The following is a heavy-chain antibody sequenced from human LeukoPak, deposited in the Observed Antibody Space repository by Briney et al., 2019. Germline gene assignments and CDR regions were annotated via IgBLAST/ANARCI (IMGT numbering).Heavy chain of an antibody. V-gene: IGHV4-59*01. D-gene: IGHD3-9*01. CDR2: IYYSGST. CDR3: ASWFNILTGVDY. CDR1: GGSISSYY. J-gene: IGHJ4*02. Sequence: SETLSLTCTVSGGSISSYYWSWIRQPPGKGLEWIGYIYYSGSTNYNPSLKSRVTISVDTSKNQFSLKLSSVTAADTAVYYCASWFNILTGVDYWGQGTLVTVSS.